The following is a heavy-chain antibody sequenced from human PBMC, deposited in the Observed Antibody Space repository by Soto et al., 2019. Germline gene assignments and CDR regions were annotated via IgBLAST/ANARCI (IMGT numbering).Heavy chain of an antibody. D-gene: IGHD1-7*01. CDR2: TYYRTRWYY. CDR3: AGTTSHYWYYMDV. CDR1: GDSVSSNSAA. J-gene: IGHJ6*03. Sequence: QVPLQESGPGLVKPSQTLSLTCVISGDSVSSNSAAWNWIRQSPSRGLEWLGRTYYRTRWYYDYAVSVRSRITVNPDTSKIQFSLQLTSVTPEDTAVYYCAGTTSHYWYYMDVWGKGTTVTVSS. V-gene: IGHV6-1*01.